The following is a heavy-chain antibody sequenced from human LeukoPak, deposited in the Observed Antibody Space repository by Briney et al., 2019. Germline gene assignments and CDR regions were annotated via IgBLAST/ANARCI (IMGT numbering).Heavy chain of an antibody. Sequence: AASVKVSCKASGYTFTGYDINWVRQATGQGLEWMAWMNPNSGNTGYVQKFQGRVTITRNTSISTAYMELSSLRSEDTAVYYCARAQISGWYASDPYYYYMDVWGKGTTVTVSS. CDR1: GYTFTGYD. V-gene: IGHV1-8*03. J-gene: IGHJ6*03. CDR3: ARAQISGWYASDPYYYYMDV. CDR2: MNPNSGNT. D-gene: IGHD6-19*01.